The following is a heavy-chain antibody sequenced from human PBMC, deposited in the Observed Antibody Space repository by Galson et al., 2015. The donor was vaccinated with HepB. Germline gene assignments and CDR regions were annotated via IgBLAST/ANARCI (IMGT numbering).Heavy chain of an antibody. V-gene: IGHV5-10-1*01. D-gene: IGHD6-19*01. J-gene: IGHJ2*01. CDR2: IDPSDSYT. CDR1: GYSFTSYW. Sequence: QSGAEVKKPGESLRISCKGSGYSFTSYWISWVRQMPGKGLEWMGRIDPSDSYTNYSPSFQGHVTISADKSISTAYLQWSSLKASDTAMYYCARHGPKYSSGWYRSWYFDLWGRGTLVTVSS. CDR3: ARHGPKYSSGWYRSWYFDL.